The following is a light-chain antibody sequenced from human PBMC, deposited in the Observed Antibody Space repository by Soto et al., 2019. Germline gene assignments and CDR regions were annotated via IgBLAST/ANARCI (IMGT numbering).Light chain of an antibody. J-gene: IGKJ4*01. CDR1: QRVSSY. Sequence: EIVLTQSPATLSLSPGERATLSCRASQRVSSYLAWYHQKPGQAPRLLIYEASNRATGIPARFSGSGSGTDFTLTISSLEPEDFAVYYCQQRSNWPPPFGGGTKVEIK. V-gene: IGKV3-11*01. CDR3: QQRSNWPPP. CDR2: EAS.